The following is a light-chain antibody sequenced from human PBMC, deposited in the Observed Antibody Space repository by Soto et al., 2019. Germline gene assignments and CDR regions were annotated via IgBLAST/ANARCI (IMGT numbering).Light chain of an antibody. Sequence: QSALTQPASVSGSPGQSITISCTGTSSDVGGYNYVSWYQQHPGKAPKLMIYDVSNRPSGVSNRFSGSKSGNTASLTISGLQADDEADYYCSSSTSSSTLGVFGGGTKVTVL. V-gene: IGLV2-14*01. CDR2: DVS. CDR3: SSSTSSSTLGV. CDR1: SSDVGGYNY. J-gene: IGLJ2*01.